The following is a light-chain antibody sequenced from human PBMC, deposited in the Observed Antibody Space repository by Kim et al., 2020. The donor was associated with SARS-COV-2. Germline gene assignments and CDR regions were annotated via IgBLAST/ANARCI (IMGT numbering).Light chain of an antibody. CDR3: QHYSRFPYT. V-gene: IGKV1-5*03. CDR1: QMIDTW. CDR2: LAS. J-gene: IGKJ2*01. Sequence: ASIGDRVTITCRASQMIDTWLAWYQQKPGNAPKLLIYLASTLENGVPPRFSGSGSGAEFTLTINSLQPDDFATYYCQHYSRFPYTFGQGTKVDIK.